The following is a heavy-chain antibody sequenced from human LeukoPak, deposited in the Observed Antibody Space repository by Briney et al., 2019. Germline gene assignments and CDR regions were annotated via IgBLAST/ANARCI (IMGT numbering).Heavy chain of an antibody. CDR1: GYSISSGYY. Sequence: SETLSLTCTVSGYSISSGYYWGCMRQPPGKGLEWIGSIYHSGSTYYNPSLKSRVTISVDTSKNQFSLKLSSVTAADTAVYYCASLDCSSTSCYTPDYWGQGTLVTVSS. V-gene: IGHV4-38-2*02. D-gene: IGHD2-2*02. J-gene: IGHJ4*02. CDR3: ASLDCSSTSCYTPDY. CDR2: IYHSGST.